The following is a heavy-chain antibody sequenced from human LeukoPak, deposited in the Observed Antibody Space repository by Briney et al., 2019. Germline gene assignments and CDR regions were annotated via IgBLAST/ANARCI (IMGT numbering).Heavy chain of an antibody. Sequence: PGGSLRLSCAASGFTFSSYGMHWVRQAPGKGLEWVAFIRYDGSNKYYADSVKGRFTISRDNSKNTLYLQMNSLRAEDTAVYYCAKRGPYSWADAFDIWGQGTMVTVSS. V-gene: IGHV3-30*02. D-gene: IGHD5-18*01. CDR3: AKRGPYSWADAFDI. CDR1: GFTFSSYG. J-gene: IGHJ3*02. CDR2: IRYDGSNK.